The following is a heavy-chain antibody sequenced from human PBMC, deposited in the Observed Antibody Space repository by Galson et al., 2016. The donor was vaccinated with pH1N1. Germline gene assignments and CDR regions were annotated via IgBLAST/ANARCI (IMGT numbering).Heavy chain of an antibody. Sequence: SLRLSCAASGFSFSNYSMNWVRQAPGKGLEWISYISNSDTTYNARSVKGRFAISRDNAKRSVYLQMDKLRVEDTAVYYCARAGIVAPGKATPYYYYYYYMDVWGKGTTVTVSS. CDR1: GFSFSNYS. V-gene: IGHV3-48*01. D-gene: IGHD5-12*01. CDR3: ARAGIVAPGKATPYYYYYYYMDV. J-gene: IGHJ6*03. CDR2: ISNSDTT.